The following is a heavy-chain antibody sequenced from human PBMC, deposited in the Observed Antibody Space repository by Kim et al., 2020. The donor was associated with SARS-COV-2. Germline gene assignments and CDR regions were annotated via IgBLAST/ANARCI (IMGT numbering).Heavy chain of an antibody. J-gene: IGHJ6*02. Sequence: GGSLRLSCAASGFTFDDHTMHWVRQVPGKGLEWVSLISWDGAKTDYADSVKGRFTVSRDNKRNSLHLQMTSLRTEDTGLYYCEEHEEGAPSSNYDILTGSHSYYYGLDVWGQGTTVTVSS. CDR2: ISWDGAKT. V-gene: IGHV3-43*01. D-gene: IGHD3-9*01. CDR3: EEHEEGAPSSNYDILTGSHSYYYGLDV. CDR1: GFTFDDHT.